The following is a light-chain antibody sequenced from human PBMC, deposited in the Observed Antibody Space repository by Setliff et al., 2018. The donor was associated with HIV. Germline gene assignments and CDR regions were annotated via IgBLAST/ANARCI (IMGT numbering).Light chain of an antibody. J-gene: IGLJ1*01. CDR2: GNG. CDR1: NSNIVAGYD. Sequence: QSVLTQPPSVSGAPGQRVTISCTESNSNIVAGYDVHWYQQLPGTAPKLLMYGNGNRPSGVPDRLSDSKSGTSASLAITGLQAEDEADYYCQSYDNRLSEEVFGTGTKVTVL. CDR3: QSYDNRLSEEV. V-gene: IGLV1-40*01.